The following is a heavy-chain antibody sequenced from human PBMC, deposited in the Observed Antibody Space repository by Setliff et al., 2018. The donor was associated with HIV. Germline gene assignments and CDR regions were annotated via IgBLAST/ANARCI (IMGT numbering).Heavy chain of an antibody. Sequence: PGESLKISCKGSGYSFIRYWIGWVRQMPGKGLECMGIIYPGDSDTRYGPSFQGQVTISADMSISTAYLQWSSLRADDTALYYCARAPPNTVVNFFDSWGQGTLVTVSS. J-gene: IGHJ4*02. CDR1: GYSFIRYW. V-gene: IGHV5-51*01. D-gene: IGHD2-15*01. CDR3: ARAPPNTVVNFFDS. CDR2: IYPGDSDT.